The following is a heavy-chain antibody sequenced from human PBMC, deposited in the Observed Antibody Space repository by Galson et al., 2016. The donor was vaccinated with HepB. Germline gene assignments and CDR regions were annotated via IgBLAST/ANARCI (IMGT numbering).Heavy chain of an antibody. CDR3: TTAPDY. CDR2: IEIKNEGGGT. J-gene: IGHJ4*02. Sequence: SLRLSCAASGLTFSNAWMNWVRLPPGKGLEWVGRIEIKNEGGGTDYAVPVKGRFTFSRDDSRDTVYLQMNDLKTEDTALYYCTTAPDYWGQGTLVTVSS. CDR1: GLTFSNAW. V-gene: IGHV3-15*04.